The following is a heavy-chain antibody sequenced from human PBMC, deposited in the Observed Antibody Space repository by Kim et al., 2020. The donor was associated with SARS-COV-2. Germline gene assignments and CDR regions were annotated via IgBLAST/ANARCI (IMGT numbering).Heavy chain of an antibody. V-gene: IGHV3-43*02. CDR1: GFTFDDYA. CDR3: AKVYYYDSSGSIDY. J-gene: IGHJ4*02. Sequence: GGSLRLSCAASGFTFDDYAMHWVRQAPGKGLEWVSLISGDGGSTYYADSVKGRFTISRDNSKNSLYLQMNSLRTEDTALYYCAKVYYYDSSGSIDYWGQGTLVTVSS. CDR2: ISGDGGST. D-gene: IGHD3-22*01.